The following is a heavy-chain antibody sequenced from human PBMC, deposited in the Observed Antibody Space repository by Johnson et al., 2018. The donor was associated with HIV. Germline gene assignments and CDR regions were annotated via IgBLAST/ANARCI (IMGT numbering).Heavy chain of an antibody. CDR2: IYSGGST. CDR3: ARDGAADNAFDI. CDR1: GFTVSSNY. V-gene: IGHV3-66*01. J-gene: IGHJ3*02. Sequence: VQLVESGGGLVQPGGSLRLSCAASGFTVSSNYMSWVRQAPGKGLEWVSVIYSGGSTDYADSVKGRFTISRDNAKNTLYLQMNSLRAEDTAVYYCARDGAADNAFDIWGQGTMVTVSS. D-gene: IGHD3-16*01.